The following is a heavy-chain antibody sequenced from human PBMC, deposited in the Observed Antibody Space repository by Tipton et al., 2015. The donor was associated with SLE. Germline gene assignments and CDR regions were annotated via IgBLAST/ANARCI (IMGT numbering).Heavy chain of an antibody. CDR2: INHSGST. CDR3: AREARLSSSNAFDI. CDR1: GGSFSGYY. Sequence: GSLRLSCAVYGGSFSGYYWSWIRQPPGKGLEWIGEINHSGSTNYNPSLKSRVTISVDTSKNQFSLNLSSVTAADTAVYYCAREARLSSSNAFDIWGQGTMVTVSS. V-gene: IGHV4-34*01. D-gene: IGHD6-6*01. J-gene: IGHJ3*02.